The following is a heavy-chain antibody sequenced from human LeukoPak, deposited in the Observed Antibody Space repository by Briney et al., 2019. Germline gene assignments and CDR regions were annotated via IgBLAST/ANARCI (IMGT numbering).Heavy chain of an antibody. J-gene: IGHJ4*02. V-gene: IGHV1-3*01. CDR3: ARPLRGRGSYDY. Sequence: KFQGRVTITRDTSASTAYMELSSLRSEDTAVYYCARPLRGRGSYDYWGQGTLVTVSS. D-gene: IGHD1-26*01.